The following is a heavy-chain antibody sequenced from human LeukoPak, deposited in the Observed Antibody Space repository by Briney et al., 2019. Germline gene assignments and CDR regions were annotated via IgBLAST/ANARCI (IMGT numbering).Heavy chain of an antibody. D-gene: IGHD6-6*01. Sequence: GGSLRLSCAASRFTFDDYAMHWVWQAPGKGLEWVSGISWNSGSIGYADSVKGRFTISRDNAKNSLYLQMNSLRAEDTALYYCAKDHSSNPYYFDYWGQGTLVTVSS. J-gene: IGHJ4*02. CDR3: AKDHSSNPYYFDY. CDR2: ISWNSGSI. V-gene: IGHV3-9*01. CDR1: RFTFDDYA.